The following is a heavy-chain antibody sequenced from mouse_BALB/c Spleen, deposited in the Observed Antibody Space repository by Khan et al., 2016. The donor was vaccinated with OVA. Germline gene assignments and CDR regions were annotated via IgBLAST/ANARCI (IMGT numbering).Heavy chain of an antibody. CDR1: GYTFTDFY. CDR2: ISPGSGDT. CDR3: ARSNYIGYTCAY. Sequence: QVQLKQSGTELARPGASVNLSCKASGYTFTDFYINWVKQRSGQGLEWIGEISPGSGDTYYNEKFKGKATLNADKSSSTAYMQLSSLTSEASAVEFCARSNYIGYTCAYWGQGTLVTVAA. J-gene: IGHJ3*01. V-gene: IGHV1-77*01. D-gene: IGHD1-2*01.